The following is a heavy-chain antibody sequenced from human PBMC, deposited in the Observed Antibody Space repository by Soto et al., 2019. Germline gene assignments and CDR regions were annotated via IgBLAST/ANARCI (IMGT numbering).Heavy chain of an antibody. Sequence: PSETLSLTCTVSGGSMSSYYWTWFRQSPGRGLQWIGYISYSGSTYYNPYLNSRVTISADPSKNQYSLRMNSMIAAVTAVHYSARADPDAAVSYWPQATLVTVSS. CDR1: GGSMSSYY. CDR3: ARADPDAAVSY. J-gene: IGHJ4*02. D-gene: IGHD6-25*01. CDR2: ISYSGST. V-gene: IGHV4-59*01.